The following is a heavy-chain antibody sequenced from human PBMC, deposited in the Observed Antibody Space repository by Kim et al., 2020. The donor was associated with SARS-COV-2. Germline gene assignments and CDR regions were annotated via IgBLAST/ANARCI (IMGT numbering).Heavy chain of an antibody. CDR3: AKGNHVVITTTIERTAGPVYYYGMDV. V-gene: IGHV3-30*18. D-gene: IGHD1-26*01. CDR1: GFTFSSYG. Sequence: GGSLRLSCAASGFTFSSYGMHWVRQAPGKGLEWVAVISYDGSNKYYADSVKGRFTISRDNSKNTLYLQMNSLRAEDTAVYYCAKGNHVVITTTIERTAGPVYYYGMDVWGQGTTVTVSS. CDR2: ISYDGSNK. J-gene: IGHJ6*02.